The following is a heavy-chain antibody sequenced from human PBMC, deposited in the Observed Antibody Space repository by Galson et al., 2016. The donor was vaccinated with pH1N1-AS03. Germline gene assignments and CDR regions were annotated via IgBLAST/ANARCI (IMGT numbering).Heavy chain of an antibody. Sequence: SCKASGYTFTSYGITWVRQPPGKGLEWIGSISSSGTTHHNPSLRSRVTILIATSKRQVSLKLTSVTAADTAIYFCARDEEVVVAATPLRSKRTFHYGMDVWGQGTTVTVS. CDR2: ISSSGTT. CDR1: GYTFTSYGIT. D-gene: IGHD2-15*01. CDR3: ARDEEVVVAATPLRSKRTFHYGMDV. V-gene: IGHV4-39*07. J-gene: IGHJ6*02.